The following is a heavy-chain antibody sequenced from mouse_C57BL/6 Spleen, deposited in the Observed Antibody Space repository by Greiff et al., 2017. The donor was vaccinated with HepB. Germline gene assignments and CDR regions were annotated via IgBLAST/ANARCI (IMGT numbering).Heavy chain of an antibody. J-gene: IGHJ1*03. Sequence: QVQLQQPGAELVMPGASVKLSCKASGYTFTSYWLHWVKQRPGQGLEWIGEIDPSDSYTNYNQKFKGKSTLTVDKSSSTAYMQLSSLTSVGSAVYYCARKSSSWDFDVWGTGTTVTVSS. CDR1: GYTFTSYW. CDR3: ARKSSSWDFDV. V-gene: IGHV1-69*01. D-gene: IGHD1-1*01. CDR2: IDPSDSYT.